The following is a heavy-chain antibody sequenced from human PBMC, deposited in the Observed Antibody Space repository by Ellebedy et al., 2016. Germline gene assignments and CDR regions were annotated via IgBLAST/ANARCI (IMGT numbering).Heavy chain of an antibody. V-gene: IGHV4-34*01. CDR3: ARRRDGYNDY. Sequence: SETLSLTXTVSGGSISSYYWSWIRQPPGKGLEWIGEINHSRSTNYNPSLKSRVTISVDTSKNQFSLKLSSVTAADTAVYYCARRRDGYNDYWGQGTLVTVSS. J-gene: IGHJ4*02. CDR2: INHSRST. CDR1: GGSISSYY. D-gene: IGHD5-24*01.